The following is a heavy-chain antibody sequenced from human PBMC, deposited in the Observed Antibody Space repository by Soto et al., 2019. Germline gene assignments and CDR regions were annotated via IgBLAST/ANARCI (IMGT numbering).Heavy chain of an antibody. Sequence: QVQLVESGGGVVQPGRSLRLSCAASGFTFSSYGMHWVRQAPGKGLEWVAVISYDGSNKYYADSVKGRFTISRDNSKNTLYLQMNSLRAEDTAVYYWAKSFRGGAVVGPPPPVFDPWGQGTLVTVSS. CDR2: ISYDGSNK. CDR3: AKSFRGGAVVGPPPPVFDP. V-gene: IGHV3-30*18. J-gene: IGHJ5*02. D-gene: IGHD3-10*01. CDR1: GFTFSSYG.